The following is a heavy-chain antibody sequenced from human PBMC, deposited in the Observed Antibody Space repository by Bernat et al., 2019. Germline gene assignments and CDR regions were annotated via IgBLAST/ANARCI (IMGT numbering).Heavy chain of an antibody. CDR3: AKDRLHKWLESVDF. CDR2: MSYDGNNK. Sequence: QVQLVESGGGVVQPGRSLRLSCAASGFTFSSYGMHWVRQAPGKGLEWVAVMSYDGNNKYYADSVKGRFTISRDNSKNTLYLQMNSLRAEDTGVYYCAKDRLHKWLESVDFWGQGTLVIVSS. D-gene: IGHD5-12*01. CDR1: GFTFSSYG. J-gene: IGHJ4*02. V-gene: IGHV3-30*18.